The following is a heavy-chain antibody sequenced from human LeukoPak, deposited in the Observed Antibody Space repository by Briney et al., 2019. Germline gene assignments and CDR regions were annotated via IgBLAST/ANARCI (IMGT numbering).Heavy chain of an antibody. Sequence: SETLSLTCIVSGGSMSTYFWSWIRQPAGKGLEWIGRFYSSGNSDYNPSLKSRVTMSADTSKNQFSMQLTSVTAADTAVYYCVRERHIASDAFDVWGRGTLVTVSS. V-gene: IGHV4-4*07. CDR1: GGSMSTYF. J-gene: IGHJ3*01. D-gene: IGHD2-21*01. CDR3: VRERHIASDAFDV. CDR2: FYSSGNS.